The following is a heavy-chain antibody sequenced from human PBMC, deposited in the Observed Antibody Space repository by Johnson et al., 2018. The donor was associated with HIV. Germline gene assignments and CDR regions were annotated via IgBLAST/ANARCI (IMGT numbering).Heavy chain of an antibody. CDR1: GFTFDDYG. Sequence: VQLVESGGGVVRPGGSLRLSCAASGFTFDDYGMSWVRQAPGKGLEWVSGMNWNGGSTGYAESVKGRFTISQDNAKNSLYLQMNSLRAEDTSLYYCAKGRRGAIFGVARSAFDIWGQGTMVTVSS. D-gene: IGHD3-3*01. CDR3: AKGRRGAIFGVARSAFDI. V-gene: IGHV3-20*04. J-gene: IGHJ3*02. CDR2: MNWNGGST.